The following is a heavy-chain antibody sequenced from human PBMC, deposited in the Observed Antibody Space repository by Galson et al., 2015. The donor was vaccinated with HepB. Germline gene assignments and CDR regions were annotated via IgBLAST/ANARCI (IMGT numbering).Heavy chain of an antibody. V-gene: IGHV3-66*01. Sequence: VIYSGGSTYYADSVKGRFTISRDNSKNTLYLQMNSLRAEDTAVYYCARAILSLRIAVAGPVYGMDVWGQGTTVTVSS. CDR2: IYSGGST. CDR3: ARAILSLRIAVAGPVYGMDV. D-gene: IGHD6-19*01. J-gene: IGHJ6*02.